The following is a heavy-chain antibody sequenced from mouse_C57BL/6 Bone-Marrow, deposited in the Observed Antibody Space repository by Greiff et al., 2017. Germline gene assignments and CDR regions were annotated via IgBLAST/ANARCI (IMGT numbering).Heavy chain of an antibody. Sequence: EVQLQQSGPELVKPGASVKISCKASGYTFTDYYMNWVKQSHGKSLEWIGDINPNDGGTSSNQKFKGKATLPLHTSTSSAYMERRSLASEDSAFYYCGIEWLRDYWGKGTSVTVSS. CDR3: GIEWLRDY. V-gene: IGHV1-26*01. J-gene: IGHJ4*01. CDR1: GYTFTDYY. D-gene: IGHD2-2*01. CDR2: INPNDGGT.